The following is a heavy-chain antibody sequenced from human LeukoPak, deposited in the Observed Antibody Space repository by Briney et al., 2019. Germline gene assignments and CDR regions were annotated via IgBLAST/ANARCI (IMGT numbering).Heavy chain of an antibody. D-gene: IGHD2-2*02. CDR1: GFTFSFFG. J-gene: IGHJ4*02. CDR3: AKTSDQLLYSKFDF. V-gene: IGHV3-30*02. Sequence: GESLRLSCATSGFTFSFFGMHWVRQAPGKGLEWVAFIQYDGSYKFYADSVQGRFSISRDNSKSTLFLQMNSLRPGDTALYYCAKTSDQLLYSKFDFWGQGTLVTVSS. CDR2: IQYDGSYK.